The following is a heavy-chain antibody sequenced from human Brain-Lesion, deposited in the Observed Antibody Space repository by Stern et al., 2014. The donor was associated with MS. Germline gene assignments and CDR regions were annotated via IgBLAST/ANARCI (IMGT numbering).Heavy chain of an antibody. V-gene: IGHV3-7*01. J-gene: IGHJ6*02. CDR2: IKQDGCEK. CDR1: GFGFSSFW. D-gene: IGHD2-21*01. Sequence: EVPLVQSGGRLLQPGGSLRLSCVPSGFGFSSFWVSWFRQARGTGLEWVANIKQDGCEKYYVDSVKGRFTISRDNAKNSLYLQMNSLRGEDTAVYYCARDCGVGHCDGVRGYSYYYGLDVWGQGTAVTVSS. CDR3: ARDCGVGHCDGVRGYSYYYGLDV.